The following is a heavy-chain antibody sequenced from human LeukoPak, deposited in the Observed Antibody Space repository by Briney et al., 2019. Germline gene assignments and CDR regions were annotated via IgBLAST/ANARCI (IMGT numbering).Heavy chain of an antibody. CDR2: ISSSSYI. D-gene: IGHD1-26*01. V-gene: IGHV3-21*01. CDR1: GFTFSSYS. Sequence: PGGSLRLSCAASGFTFSSYSMNWVRQAPGKGLEWVSSISSSSYIYYANSVKGRFTISRDNTRNSLYLQMNSLRADDTATYYCTRDDFSGSYCDWGQGTLVTVSS. J-gene: IGHJ4*02. CDR3: TRDDFSGSYCD.